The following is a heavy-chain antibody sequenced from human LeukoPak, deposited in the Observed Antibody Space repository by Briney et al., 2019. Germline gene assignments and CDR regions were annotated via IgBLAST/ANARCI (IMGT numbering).Heavy chain of an antibody. V-gene: IGHV3-48*03. J-gene: IGHJ4*02. CDR2: ISSSGSTI. CDR1: GFTFSSYE. Sequence: GGSLRLSCAASGFTFSSYEMNWVRQAPGKGLEWVSYISSSGSTIYYADSVKGRFTISRDNSKNTLYLQMNSLRAEDTAVYYCAKLIRGGRYYFDYWGQGTLVTVSS. CDR3: AKLIRGGRYYFDY. D-gene: IGHD3-16*01.